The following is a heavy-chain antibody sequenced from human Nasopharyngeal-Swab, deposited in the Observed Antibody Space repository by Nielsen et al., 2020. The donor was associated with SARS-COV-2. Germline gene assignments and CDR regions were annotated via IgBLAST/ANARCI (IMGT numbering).Heavy chain of an antibody. Sequence: ASVKVSCKASGYTFTSYYMHWVRQAPGQGLEWMGIINPSGGSTSYAQKFQGRVTMTRDTSTSTVYMELSSLRSEDTAVYYCARGRDTAMVTHYYYYYMDVWGKGTTVTVSS. CDR2: INPSGGST. V-gene: IGHV1-46*01. D-gene: IGHD5-18*01. CDR1: GYTFTSYY. J-gene: IGHJ6*03. CDR3: ARGRDTAMVTHYYYYYMDV.